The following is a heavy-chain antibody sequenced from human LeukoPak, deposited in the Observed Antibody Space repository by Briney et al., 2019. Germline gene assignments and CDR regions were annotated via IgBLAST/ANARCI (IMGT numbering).Heavy chain of an antibody. J-gene: IGHJ5*02. CDR3: ARGQQWFDP. V-gene: IGHV4-30-2*01. Sequence: SETLSLTCTVSGVSISGGIYYWTWIRQPPGKGLEWIGYIFHSGSTYYNPSLKSRVTISVDKSKNKFSLKLTSVTAADTAVYYCARGQQWFDPWGQGTLVTVSS. D-gene: IGHD6-13*01. CDR1: GVSISGGIYY. CDR2: IFHSGST.